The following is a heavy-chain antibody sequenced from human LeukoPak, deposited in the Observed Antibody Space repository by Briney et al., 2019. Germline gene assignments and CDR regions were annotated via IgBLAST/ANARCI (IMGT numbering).Heavy chain of an antibody. J-gene: IGHJ4*02. V-gene: IGHV3-74*01. D-gene: IGHD3-10*01. Sequence: PGGSLRLSCAASGFTFSSYWMHWVRQVPGKGLVWVSHINSDGSSTSYADSVKGRFTISRDNAKNTLYLQMNSLRAEDTAVYFCARDKVYYGSGTYGYWGQETLVTVSS. CDR1: GFTFSSYW. CDR2: INSDGSST. CDR3: ARDKVYYGSGTYGY.